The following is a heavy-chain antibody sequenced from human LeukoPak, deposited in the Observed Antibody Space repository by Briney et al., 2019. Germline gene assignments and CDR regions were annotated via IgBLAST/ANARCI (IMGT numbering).Heavy chain of an antibody. CDR2: ISGGGGST. J-gene: IGHJ5*02. CDR1: EFTFINYA. V-gene: IGHV3-23*01. D-gene: IGHD1-14*01. Sequence: GPLRLSCAASEFTFINYAMNWVRQAPGKGLEWVSGISGGGGSTYYADSVKGRFTISRDNSKNTLYLQMDSLRAEDTALYYCAKGSGINHYHWIDPWGQGTLVTVSS. CDR3: AKGSGINHYHWIDP.